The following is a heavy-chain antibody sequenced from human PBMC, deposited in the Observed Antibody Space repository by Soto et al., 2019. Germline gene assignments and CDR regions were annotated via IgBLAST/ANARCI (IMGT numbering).Heavy chain of an antibody. CDR3: ARDRDFFWGSLDS. J-gene: IGHJ4*02. V-gene: IGHV3-66*01. CDR1: GFTVSDND. CDR2: IYRYDDDKA. D-gene: IGHD3-16*01. Sequence: EVQVVESGGGSVQPGGSLRLACEASGFTVSDNDMNWVRQAPGRGLEWVALIYRYDDDKAYYTDSVKGRFTISRDTSTNAVFLQINSLRAEDTAIYYCARDRDFFWGSLDSWAQGTLVTVSS.